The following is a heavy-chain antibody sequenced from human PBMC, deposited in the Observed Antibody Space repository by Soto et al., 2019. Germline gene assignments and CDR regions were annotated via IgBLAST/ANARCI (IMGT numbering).Heavy chain of an antibody. Sequence: SETLSLTCTVSGGSISSYYWSWIRQPPGKGLEWIGDINHSGSTNYNPSLESRVTISVDTSKNQFSLKLRSVTAADTAVYFCAWAPGGVTDGEFWGQGTMVTVSS. D-gene: IGHD4-17*01. J-gene: IGHJ4*02. CDR1: GGSISSYY. V-gene: IGHV4-59*12. CDR2: INHSGST. CDR3: AWAPGGVTDGEF.